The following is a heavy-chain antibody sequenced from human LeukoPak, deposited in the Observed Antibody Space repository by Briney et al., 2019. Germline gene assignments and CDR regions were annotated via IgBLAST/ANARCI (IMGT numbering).Heavy chain of an antibody. V-gene: IGHV1-2*02. J-gene: IGHJ3*02. CDR2: INPNSGGT. Sequence: ASVKVSCKASGYTFIDYYMHWVRQAPGQGLEWMGWINPNSGGTSYAQKFQGRVTMTRDTSIRTAYMELSRLRSDDTAVYYCARVFILGGFDALDIWGQGTVVTASS. D-gene: IGHD3-16*01. CDR1: GYTFIDYY. CDR3: ARVFILGGFDALDI.